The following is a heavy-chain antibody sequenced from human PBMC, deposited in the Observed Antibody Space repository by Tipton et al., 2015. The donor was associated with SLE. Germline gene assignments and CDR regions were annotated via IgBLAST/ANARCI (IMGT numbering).Heavy chain of an antibody. CDR2: ISYDGSNK. CDR1: GFTFSSYA. V-gene: IGHV3-30-3*01. J-gene: IGHJ1*01. D-gene: IGHD2-15*01. CDR3: ARDDEVEYCSGGSCYPVEYFQH. Sequence: SLRLSCAASGFTFSSYAMHWVRQAPGKGLEWVALISYDGSNKYYADSVKGRFTISRDNSKNTLYLQMNSLRPDDTAVYYCARDDEVEYCSGGSCYPVEYFQHWGQGTLVTVSS.